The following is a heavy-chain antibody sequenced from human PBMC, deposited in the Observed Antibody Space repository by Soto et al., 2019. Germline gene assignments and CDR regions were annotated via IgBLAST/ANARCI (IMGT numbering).Heavy chain of an antibody. CDR1: GGSFSGYY. CDR2: INHSGST. J-gene: IGHJ4*02. Sequence: PSETLSLTCAVYGGSFSGYYWSWIRQPPGKGLEWIGEINHSGSTNYNPSLKSRVTISVDTSKNQFSLKLSSVTAADTAVYYCARESSGVTPIDYWGQGTLVTVSS. D-gene: IGHD2-21*02. V-gene: IGHV4-34*01. CDR3: ARESSGVTPIDY.